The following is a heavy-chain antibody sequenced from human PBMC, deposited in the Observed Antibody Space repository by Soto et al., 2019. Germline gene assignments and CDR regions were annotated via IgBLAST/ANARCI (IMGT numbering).Heavy chain of an antibody. D-gene: IGHD6-6*01. J-gene: IGHJ6*02. CDR3: ARGDRSSSSVYYYYGMDV. V-gene: IGHV1-2*02. CDR2: INPNSGGT. Sequence: RASVKVSCKASGYTFTGYYMHWVRQAPGQGLEWTGWINPNSGGTNYAQKFQGRVTMTRDTSISTAYMELSRLRSDDTAVYYCARGDRSSSSVYYYYGMDVWGQGTTVTVSS. CDR1: GYTFTGYY.